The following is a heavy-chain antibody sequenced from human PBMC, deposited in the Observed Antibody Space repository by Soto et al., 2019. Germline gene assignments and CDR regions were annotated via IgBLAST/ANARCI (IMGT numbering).Heavy chain of an antibody. CDR3: ARDLWGYCGADCYPLDV. V-gene: IGHV4-59*01. Sequence: QVRLQESGPGLVKPSETLSLTCSVSGDSISSYYWSWIRQPPGKGLEWIGYMYNTGSTIYNPSLKRRVTISVDTSKNQFSLKLNSVTAADTAVYYCARDLWGYCGADCYPLDVWGQGTTVTVSS. CDR1: GDSISSYY. J-gene: IGHJ6*02. D-gene: IGHD2-21*02. CDR2: MYNTGST.